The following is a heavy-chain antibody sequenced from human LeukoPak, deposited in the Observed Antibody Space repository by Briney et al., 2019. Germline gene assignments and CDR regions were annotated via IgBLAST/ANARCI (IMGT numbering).Heavy chain of an antibody. CDR3: AHRPGGSYYIKDYFDY. Sequence: SGPTLVNPTQTLTLTCTFSGFSLSTSGVGVGWIRQPPGKALEWLALIYWDDDKRYSPSLKSRPTITKDTSKNQVVLTMTNMDPVDTATYYCAHRPGGSYYIKDYFDYWGQGTLVAISS. CDR2: IYWDDDK. V-gene: IGHV2-5*02. D-gene: IGHD1-26*01. CDR1: GFSLSTSGVG. J-gene: IGHJ4*02.